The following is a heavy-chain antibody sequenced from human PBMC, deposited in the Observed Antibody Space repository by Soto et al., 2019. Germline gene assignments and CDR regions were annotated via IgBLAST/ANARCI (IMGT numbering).Heavy chain of an antibody. D-gene: IGHD6-6*01. Sequence: QITLKESGQTLVKPTQILTLTCTFSGFSLTTRGVGGGWIRQPPGEALEWLALFYWDEDERYSPSLRSRLTLTKDTSKNQVVLTMTNMEPVETGTYYCAHSNSSSPDVGFDVWAQETRVTVSS. J-gene: IGHJ3*01. CDR3: AHSNSSSPDVGFDV. V-gene: IGHV2-5*02. CDR1: GFSLTTRGVG. CDR2: FYWDEDE.